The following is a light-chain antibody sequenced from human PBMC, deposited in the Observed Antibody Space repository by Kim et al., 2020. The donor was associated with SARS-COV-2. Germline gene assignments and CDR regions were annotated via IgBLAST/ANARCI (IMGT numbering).Light chain of an antibody. J-gene: IGLJ3*02. Sequence: SVSPGQTASITCSGDKLGDKYACWYQQKPGQSPLLVIYQDSKRPSGIPERFSGSNSGNTATLTISGTQAMDAADYYCQAWDSSTGVFGGGTQLTVL. CDR3: QAWDSSTGV. CDR1: KLGDKY. V-gene: IGLV3-1*01. CDR2: QDS.